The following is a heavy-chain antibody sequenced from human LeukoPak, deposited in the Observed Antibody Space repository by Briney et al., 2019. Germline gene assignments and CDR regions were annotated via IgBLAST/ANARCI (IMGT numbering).Heavy chain of an antibody. J-gene: IGHJ4*02. CDR2: IRWNSVSI. V-gene: IGHV3-9*01. D-gene: IGHD6-19*01. CDR3: AKDGTPYSSGWYHVNY. CDR1: GLTFDDHA. Sequence: PGGSPRLFCAASGLTFDDHAMHWVRQAPGEGLEWVSGIRWNSVSIGYAPFVKGRFTISRDNAKNSLYLQMNSRRAEDTALYYCAKDGTPYSSGWYHVNYWGQGTLVTVSS.